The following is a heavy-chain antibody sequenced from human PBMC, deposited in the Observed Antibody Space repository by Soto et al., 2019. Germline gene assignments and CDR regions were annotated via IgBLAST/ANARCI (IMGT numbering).Heavy chain of an antibody. Sequence: PSETLFLTCAVSGDSISSGAWLSWFLQSPWKGLQWIGEIYHSGNTRNNPSLKSRVTMSVDKSNNQFSLNLMSVTAADTATYYCARDSRTGCSSTDCYMSWGRGILVTVSS. J-gene: IGHJ5*02. D-gene: IGHD2-2*01. CDR1: GDSISSGAW. V-gene: IGHV4-4*02. CDR3: ARDSRTGCSSTDCYMS. CDR2: IYHSGNT.